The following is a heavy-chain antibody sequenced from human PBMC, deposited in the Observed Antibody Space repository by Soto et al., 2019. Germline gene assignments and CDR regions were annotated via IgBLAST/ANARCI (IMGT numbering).Heavy chain of an antibody. CDR3: AREVYVSLLWFGEQAFDY. J-gene: IGHJ4*02. Sequence: QVQLVQSGAEVKRPGASVKVSCKASGYTFTSYDLNWVRQATGQGLEWIGWMSPNSGNTGYAQKFQGRVTMTRNTAMSTAYMELRSLTSEDTAVYYCAREVYVSLLWFGEQAFDYWGQGTLVTVSS. CDR2: MSPNSGNT. CDR1: GYTFTSYD. D-gene: IGHD3-10*01. V-gene: IGHV1-8*01.